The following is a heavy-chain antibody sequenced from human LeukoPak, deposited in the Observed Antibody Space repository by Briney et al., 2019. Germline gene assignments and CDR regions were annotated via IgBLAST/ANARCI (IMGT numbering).Heavy chain of an antibody. J-gene: IGHJ5*02. Sequence: SETLSLTCTVSGGSISSYYWSWIRQPPGKGLEWIGYIYYSGSTNYNPSLKSRVTISVDTSKKQFSLKLSPVTAADTAVYYCAREHSSGWYFDPWGQGNLVTVSS. CDR2: IYYSGST. D-gene: IGHD6-19*01. CDR1: GGSISSYY. V-gene: IGHV4-59*01. CDR3: AREHSSGWYFDP.